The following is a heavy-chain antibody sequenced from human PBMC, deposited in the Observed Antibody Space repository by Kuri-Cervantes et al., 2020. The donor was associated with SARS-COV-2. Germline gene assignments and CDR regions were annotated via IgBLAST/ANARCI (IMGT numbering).Heavy chain of an antibody. CDR3: ARDRAGGYGSGYQYYLDS. CDR1: GFTFNNYA. Sequence: GGSLRLSCAASGFTFNNYAMSWVRQAPGKGLEWVSTISGSGASTFYADSVKGRFTISRDNARTSVYLQMNSLRAEDTAVYYCARDRAGGYGSGYQYYLDSWGQGTLVTVSS. D-gene: IGHD5-18*01. V-gene: IGHV3-23*01. J-gene: IGHJ4*02. CDR2: ISGSGAST.